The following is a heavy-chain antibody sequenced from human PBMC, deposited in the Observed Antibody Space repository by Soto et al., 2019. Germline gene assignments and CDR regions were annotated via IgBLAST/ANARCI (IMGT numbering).Heavy chain of an antibody. CDR3: AREGGDTGNSVY. D-gene: IGHD1-26*01. Sequence: QVHLVQSGAEVKKPGASVKVSCKASGYTFIDYGISWVRQAPGQGLEWMGWISPYNGNTNYAQNLQGRVTMTTDTSTSPAYMELRSLRSDDTAVYYCAREGGDTGNSVYWGQGTLVTVSS. J-gene: IGHJ4*02. CDR1: GYTFIDYG. V-gene: IGHV1-18*01. CDR2: ISPYNGNT.